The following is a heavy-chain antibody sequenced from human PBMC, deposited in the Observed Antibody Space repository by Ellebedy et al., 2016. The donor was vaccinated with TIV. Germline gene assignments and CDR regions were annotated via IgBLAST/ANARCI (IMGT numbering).Heavy chain of an antibody. CDR2: ISAYNGNT. CDR3: ARDPGQWDPYYYYYGMDV. CDR1: GYTFTSYY. V-gene: IGHV1-18*04. Sequence: ASVKVSCXASGYTFTSYYMHWVRQAPGQGLEWMGWISAYNGNTNYAQKLQGRVTMTTDTSTSTAYMELRSLRSDDTAVYYCARDPGQWDPYYYYYGMDVWGQGTTVTVSS. J-gene: IGHJ6*02. D-gene: IGHD1-26*01.